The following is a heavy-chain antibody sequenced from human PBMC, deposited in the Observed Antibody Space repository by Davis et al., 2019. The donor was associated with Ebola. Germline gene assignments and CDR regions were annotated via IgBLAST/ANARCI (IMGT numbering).Heavy chain of an antibody. J-gene: IGHJ3*02. Sequence: HSQTLSLTCSISGDSVSSGAWNWIRQSPSRGLEWLGRTYYTSKWYNHYAASVKSRTTINPDTSKNQFSLQLNSVTPEDTAVYYCARGWLRTGLDIWGQGTMVIVSS. V-gene: IGHV6-1*01. CDR2: TYYTSKWYN. CDR1: GDSVSSGA. D-gene: IGHD5-24*01. CDR3: ARGWLRTGLDI.